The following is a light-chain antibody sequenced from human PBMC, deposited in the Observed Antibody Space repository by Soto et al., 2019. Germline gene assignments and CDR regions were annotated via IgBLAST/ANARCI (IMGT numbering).Light chain of an antibody. CDR2: GNS. J-gene: IGLJ1*01. Sequence: QSVLTQPPSVSGAPGQRVTISCTGSSSNIGAGYDVHWYQQLPGTAPKLLIYGNSNRPSWVPDRFSGSKSGTSASLAITGLQAEDEADYYCQSYDSSLSGWGVFGTGTKVTVL. V-gene: IGLV1-40*01. CDR3: QSYDSSLSGWGV. CDR1: SSNIGAGYD.